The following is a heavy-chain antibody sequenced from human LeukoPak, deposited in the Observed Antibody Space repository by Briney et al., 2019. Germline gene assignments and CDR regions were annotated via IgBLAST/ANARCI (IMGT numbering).Heavy chain of an antibody. Sequence: PGGPLRLSCAASGFTFSSYEMNWVRQAPGEGLEWVSYISSSGSTIYYADSVKGRFTISRDNAKNSLYLQMNSLRAEDTAVYYCARDNDYGDYLVYWGQGTLVTVSS. V-gene: IGHV3-48*03. J-gene: IGHJ4*02. CDR2: ISSSGSTI. D-gene: IGHD4-17*01. CDR1: GFTFSSYE. CDR3: ARDNDYGDYLVY.